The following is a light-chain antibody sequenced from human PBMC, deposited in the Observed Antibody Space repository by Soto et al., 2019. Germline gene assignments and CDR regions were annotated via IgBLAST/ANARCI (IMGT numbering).Light chain of an antibody. CDR2: GAS. Sequence: EIVLTQSPGTLSLSPGERATLSCRASQSVSSSYLAWYQQKPGQAPRLLIYGASIRATGIPDRCSGSGSGTDFTLTISRLEPEDFAVYYWQQYGSSPRTFGQGTKVEIK. CDR3: QQYGSSPRT. V-gene: IGKV3-20*01. CDR1: QSVSSSY. J-gene: IGKJ1*01.